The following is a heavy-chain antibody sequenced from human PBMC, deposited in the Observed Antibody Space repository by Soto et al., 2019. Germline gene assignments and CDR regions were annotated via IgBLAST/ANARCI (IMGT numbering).Heavy chain of an antibody. CDR3: AIRSGWQQLNWFDP. CDR1: VGSFSGYY. D-gene: IGHD6-19*01. J-gene: IGHJ5*02. Sequence: SETLSLTCAVYVGSFSGYYWSWIRQPPGKGLEWIGEINHSGSTNYNPSLKSRVTISVDTSKNQFSLKLSSVTAADTAVYYCAIRSGWQQLNWFDPWGQGTLVTVSS. V-gene: IGHV4-34*01. CDR2: INHSGST.